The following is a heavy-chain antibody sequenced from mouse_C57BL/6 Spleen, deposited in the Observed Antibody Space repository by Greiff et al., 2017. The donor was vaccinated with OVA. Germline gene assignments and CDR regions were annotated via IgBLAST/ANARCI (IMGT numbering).Heavy chain of an antibody. V-gene: IGHV1-15*01. CDR3: TRITTVVADWYFDV. Sequence: VQLKESGAELVRPGASVTLSCKASGYTFTDYEMHWVKQTPVHGLEWIGAIDPETGGTAYNQKFKGKAILTADKSSSTAYMELRSLTSEDSAVYYCTRITTVVADWYFDVWGTGTTVTVSS. CDR2: IDPETGGT. J-gene: IGHJ1*03. D-gene: IGHD1-1*01. CDR1: GYTFTDYE.